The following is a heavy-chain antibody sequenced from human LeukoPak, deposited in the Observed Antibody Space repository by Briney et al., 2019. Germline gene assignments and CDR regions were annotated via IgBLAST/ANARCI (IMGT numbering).Heavy chain of an antibody. CDR1: GFAVSSNY. CDR3: SKKGQNEDYGKPD. Sequence: GGSLRLSCAASGFAVSSNYMSWVRQAPGKGLEWVSVIYSGGSTYYAASVKGRFTISRDNSRSTLYLQMNSLRDEDTAVYYCSKKGQNEDYGKPDWGQGTLVTVSS. D-gene: IGHD4-17*01. V-gene: IGHV3-53*01. J-gene: IGHJ4*02. CDR2: IYSGGST.